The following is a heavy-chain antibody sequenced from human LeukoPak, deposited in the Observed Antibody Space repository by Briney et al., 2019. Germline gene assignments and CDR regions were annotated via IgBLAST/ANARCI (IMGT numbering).Heavy chain of an antibody. V-gene: IGHV4-59*11. Sequence: SETLSLTCAVSGASISSHYWGWIRQPTGKALEWIAFMSHTGYTNYSPSLKSRVTISLDTSKQQLSLNLNSVTAADTAVYYCARGGASSLPFDFWGPGTLVTVSS. CDR2: MSHTGYT. CDR3: ARGGASSLPFDF. J-gene: IGHJ5*01. CDR1: GASISSHY. D-gene: IGHD6-6*01.